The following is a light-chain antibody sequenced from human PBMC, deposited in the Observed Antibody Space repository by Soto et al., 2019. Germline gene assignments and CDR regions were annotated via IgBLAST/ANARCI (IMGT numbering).Light chain of an antibody. V-gene: IGKV3-20*01. Sequence: EIVLTQSPGTLSLSPGERATLSCRASQSVSSSYLAWYQQKPGQAPRLLIYGASSRATGIPDRFSGSGSGTDFTLTISRLEPEDFAVYYCQQYGSPRLTFGHGTKVDIK. CDR1: QSVSSSY. J-gene: IGKJ3*01. CDR2: GAS. CDR3: QQYGSPRLT.